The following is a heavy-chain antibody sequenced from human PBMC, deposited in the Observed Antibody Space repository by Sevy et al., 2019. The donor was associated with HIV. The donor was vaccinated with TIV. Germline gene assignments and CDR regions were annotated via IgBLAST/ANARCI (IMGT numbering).Heavy chain of an antibody. J-gene: IGHJ6*02. D-gene: IGHD2-21*02. CDR3: ARASAGDRLDYYGMDV. CDR2: IYHSGRT. Sequence: SETLSLTCTVSGFSISSGYYWGWIRQSPKKGLEWIGNIYHSGRTYYKPSLKSRVTISVDTSKNQFSLKLISVTAADTAVYYCARASAGDRLDYYGMDVWGQGTTVTVSS. V-gene: IGHV4-38-2*02. CDR1: GFSISSGYY.